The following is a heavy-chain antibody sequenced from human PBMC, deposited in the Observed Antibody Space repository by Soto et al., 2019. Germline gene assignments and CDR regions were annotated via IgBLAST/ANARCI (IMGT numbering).Heavy chain of an antibody. CDR3: ARGYDDFWSGSPFDY. CDR2: IKQDGSEK. CDR1: GFTFSSYW. D-gene: IGHD3-3*01. V-gene: IGHV3-7*03. J-gene: IGHJ4*02. Sequence: PGGSLGLSCAASGFTFSSYWMSWVRQAPGKGLEWVANIKQDGSEKYYVDSVKGRFTISRDNAKNSLYLQMNSLRAEDTAVYYCARGYDDFWSGSPFDYWGQGTLVTLAS.